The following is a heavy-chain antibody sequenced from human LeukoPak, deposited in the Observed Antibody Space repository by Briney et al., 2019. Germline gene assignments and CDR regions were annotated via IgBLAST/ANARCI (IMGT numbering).Heavy chain of an antibody. CDR1: GYTFTSYG. CDR2: ISAYNGNT. J-gene: IGHJ3*02. V-gene: IGHV1-18*01. D-gene: IGHD2-15*01. CDR3: AGIWASDDAFDI. Sequence: ASVKVSCKASGYTFTSYGISWVRQAPGQGLEWMGWISAYNGNTNSAQKLQGRVTMPTDTSTSTAYMELRSLRSDGTAVYYCAGIWASDDAFDIWGQGTMVTVSS.